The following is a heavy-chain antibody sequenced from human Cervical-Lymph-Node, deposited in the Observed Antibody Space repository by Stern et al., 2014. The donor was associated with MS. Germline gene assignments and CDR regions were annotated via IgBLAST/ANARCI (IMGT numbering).Heavy chain of an antibody. Sequence: QLQLQESGPGLVKPSETLSLTCTVSGGSISSSSYYWGWIRQPPGKGLEWIGSIYYSGSTYYKPSLKSRVPIPVDTSKTQFSLKRSSVTAADTAVYYCARWAYSSGWYNWFDPWGQGTLVTVSS. J-gene: IGHJ5*02. V-gene: IGHV4-39*01. CDR2: IYYSGST. CDR1: GGSISSSSYY. D-gene: IGHD3-22*01. CDR3: ARWAYSSGWYNWFDP.